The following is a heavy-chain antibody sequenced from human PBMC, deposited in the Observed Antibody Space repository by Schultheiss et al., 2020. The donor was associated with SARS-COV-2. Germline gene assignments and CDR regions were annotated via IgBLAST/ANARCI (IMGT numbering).Heavy chain of an antibody. CDR2: ISSSSSTI. CDR1: GFTFSSYA. J-gene: IGHJ6*02. D-gene: IGHD3-16*01. Sequence: GESLKISCAASGFTFSSYAMHWVRQAPGKGLEWVSYISSSSSTIYYADSVKGRFTISRDNSKNTLYLQMNSLRAEDTAVYYCARDIGGGFGAALYYYGMDVWGQGTTVTVSS. V-gene: IGHV3-48*01. CDR3: ARDIGGGFGAALYYYGMDV.